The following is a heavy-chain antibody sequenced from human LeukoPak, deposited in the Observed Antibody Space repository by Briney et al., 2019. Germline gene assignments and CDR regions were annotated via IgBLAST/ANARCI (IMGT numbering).Heavy chain of an antibody. CDR2: IYSGGGT. Sequence: GGSLRLSCAASGFTVSNNYMSWVRQAPGKGLEWVSVIYSGGGTNYADSVKGRFTISRDNSKNTLYLQMNSLRDEDTAVYYCARDVGYCAAGTCYSFPDYWGQGTLVTVS. D-gene: IGHD2-15*01. CDR3: ARDVGYCAAGTCYSFPDY. CDR1: GFTVSNNY. J-gene: IGHJ4*02. V-gene: IGHV3-53*01.